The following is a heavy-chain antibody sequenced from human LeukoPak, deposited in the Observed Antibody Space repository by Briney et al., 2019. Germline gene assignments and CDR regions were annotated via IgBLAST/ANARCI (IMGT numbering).Heavy chain of an antibody. CDR1: GYTFTGYY. D-gene: IGHD6-19*01. CDR2: INPNSGGT. Sequence: ASVKVSCKASGYTFTGYYMHWVRQAPGQGLEWMGRINPNSGGTNYAQKFQGRVTMTRDTSISTAYMELSRLRSDDTAVYYCARDPGGIAVAGKYTSLDYWGQGTLVTVSS. CDR3: ARDPGGIAVAGKYTSLDY. J-gene: IGHJ4*02. V-gene: IGHV1-2*06.